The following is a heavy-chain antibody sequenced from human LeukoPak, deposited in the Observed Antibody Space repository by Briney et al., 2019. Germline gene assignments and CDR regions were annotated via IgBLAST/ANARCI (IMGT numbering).Heavy chain of an antibody. D-gene: IGHD3-10*01. CDR3: AREAMVRGVFDY. CDR2: ISSSGSTI. CDR1: GFTFSDSY. J-gene: IGHJ4*02. V-gene: IGHV3-11*01. Sequence: GGSLRLSCAASGFTFSDSYMSWIRQAPGKGLEWVSYISSSGSTIYYAHSVKGRFTVSRDNAKNSLYLQMNSLRAEDTAVYYCAREAMVRGVFDYWGQGTLVTVSS.